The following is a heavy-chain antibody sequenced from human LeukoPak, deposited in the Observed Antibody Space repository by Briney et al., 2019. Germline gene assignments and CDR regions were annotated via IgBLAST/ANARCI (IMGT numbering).Heavy chain of an antibody. D-gene: IGHD4-11*01. CDR1: GGSISSGGYS. CDR3: ARDRTLYSGHYFDY. V-gene: IGHV4-31*03. J-gene: IGHJ4*02. Sequence: PSETLSLTCTVSGGSISSGGYSWSWIRQHPGKGLEWIGYIYYSGTTYYNPSLKSRVTTSVDTSKNQFSLKLSSVTAADTAIYYCARDRTLYSGHYFDYWGQGTLVTVSS. CDR2: IYYSGTT.